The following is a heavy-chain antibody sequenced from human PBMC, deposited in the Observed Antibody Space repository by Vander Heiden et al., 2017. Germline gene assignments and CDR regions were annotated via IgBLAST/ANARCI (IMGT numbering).Heavy chain of an antibody. CDR3: ARDYAYSNPLDAFDI. CDR1: GFTVSSNY. V-gene: IGHV3-53*01. CDR2: IYSGGST. J-gene: IGHJ3*02. D-gene: IGHD4-4*01. Sequence: EVQLVESGGGLIQPGGSLRLSCAASGFTVSSNYMSWVRQARGKGLEWVSVIYSGGSTYYADSGKGRFTISRDNSKNTLYLQMNSLRAEDTAVYYCARDYAYSNPLDAFDIWGQGTMVTVSS.